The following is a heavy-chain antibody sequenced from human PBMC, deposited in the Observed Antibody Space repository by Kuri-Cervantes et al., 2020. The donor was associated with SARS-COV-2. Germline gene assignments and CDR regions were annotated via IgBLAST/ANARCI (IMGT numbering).Heavy chain of an antibody. CDR3: ARQGALRITIFGEDWFDP. D-gene: IGHD3-3*01. J-gene: IGHJ5*02. V-gene: IGHV4-30-2*03. CDR1: GGSISSGGYS. CDR2: IYYSGST. Sequence: LRLSCAVSGGSISSGGYSWSWIRQPPGKGLEWIGYIYYSGSTYYNPSLKSRVTISVDTSKNQFSLKLSSVTAADTAVYYCARQGALRITIFGEDWFDPWGQGTLVTVSS.